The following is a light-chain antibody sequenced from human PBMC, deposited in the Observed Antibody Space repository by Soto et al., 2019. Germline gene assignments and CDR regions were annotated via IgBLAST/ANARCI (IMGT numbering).Light chain of an antibody. Sequence: EIALTQSPATLSLSPGERATLSCRASQSVSRYLAWYQQRPGQAPRLLIFEATKRTADTPARFSGSGSGTDFTLTISSLEPEDSAVYYCQERSIWPPSFTFGPGTKV. CDR3: QERSIWPPSFT. CDR2: EAT. J-gene: IGKJ3*01. V-gene: IGKV3-11*01. CDR1: QSVSRY.